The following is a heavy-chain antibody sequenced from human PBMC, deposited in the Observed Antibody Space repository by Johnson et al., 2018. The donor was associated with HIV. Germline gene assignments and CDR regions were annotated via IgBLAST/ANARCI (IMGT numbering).Heavy chain of an antibody. J-gene: IGHJ3*02. D-gene: IGHD2-15*01. CDR3: ANSLLLDAFNS. V-gene: IGHV3-30*04. CDR2: ISYDGSNN. CDR1: GFTFSSYA. Sequence: QVQLVESGGGVVQPGRSLRLSCAASGFTFSSYAMHWVRQAPGKGLEWVAVISYDGSNNYYADSVKGRFTISRDNSKNTLYLQMNSLRDEDTAVYYCANSLLLDAFNSWGQGTMVTVSS.